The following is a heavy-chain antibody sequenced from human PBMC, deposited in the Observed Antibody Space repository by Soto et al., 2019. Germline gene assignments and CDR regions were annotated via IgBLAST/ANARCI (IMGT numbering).Heavy chain of an antibody. D-gene: IGHD6-13*01. V-gene: IGHV3-72*01. J-gene: IGHJ6*02. CDR2: IRNKANSYTT. CDR1: GFTFSDHY. Sequence: PGGSLRLSCAASGFTFSDHYMDWVRQAPGKGLEWVGRIRNKANSYTTDHAASVKGRFTISREDSRNSVYLQMNTLKTDDTAVYYCASSWQQNGMDVWGQGTTVTVSS. CDR3: ASSWQQNGMDV.